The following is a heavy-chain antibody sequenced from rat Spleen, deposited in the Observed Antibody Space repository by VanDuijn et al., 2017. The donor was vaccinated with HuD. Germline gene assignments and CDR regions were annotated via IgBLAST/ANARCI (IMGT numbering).Heavy chain of an antibody. V-gene: IGHV4-2*01. D-gene: IGHD1-2*01. CDR3: ARAGITIAPITGPFAY. CDR1: GFNFNDYW. Sequence: EVQLVESGGGLVQPGRSLKLSCAASGFNFNDYWMAWVRQAPGKGLEWIGEINKGSSTINYTPSLKDKFTISRDNAQNTLDLQMSKRGSEDTAIYYCARAGITIAPITGPFAYWGQGTLVTVSS. J-gene: IGHJ3*01. CDR2: INKGSSTI.